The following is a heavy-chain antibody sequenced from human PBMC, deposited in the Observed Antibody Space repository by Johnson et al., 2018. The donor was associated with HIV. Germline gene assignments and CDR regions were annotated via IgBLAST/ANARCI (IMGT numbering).Heavy chain of an antibody. D-gene: IGHD6-13*01. V-gene: IGHV3-33*05. CDR2: ISYDGSNK. Sequence: VQLVESGGGVVQPGGSLRLSCAASGFPFSNYGMHWVRQAPGKGLEWVAVISYDGSNKYYADSVKGRFTISRDNSKNTLYLQMNTLRVEDTAVYYCARELGYSSSNDAFDIWGQGTMVTVSS. J-gene: IGHJ3*02. CDR1: GFPFSNYG. CDR3: ARELGYSSSNDAFDI.